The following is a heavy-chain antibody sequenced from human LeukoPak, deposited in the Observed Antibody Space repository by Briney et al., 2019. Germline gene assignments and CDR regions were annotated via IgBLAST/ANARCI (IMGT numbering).Heavy chain of an antibody. V-gene: IGHV1-2*02. CDR1: GYTFTGYY. CDR2: INPNSGGT. J-gene: IGHJ4*02. Sequence: GASVKVSCKASGYTFTGYYMHWVRQAPGQGLEWMGWINPNSGGTSYAQKFQGRVTMTRDTSISTAYMELSRLRSDDTAVYYCARSPFYDYVWGSYPPSDYWGQGTLVTVSS. D-gene: IGHD3-16*01. CDR3: ARSPFYDYVWGSYPPSDY.